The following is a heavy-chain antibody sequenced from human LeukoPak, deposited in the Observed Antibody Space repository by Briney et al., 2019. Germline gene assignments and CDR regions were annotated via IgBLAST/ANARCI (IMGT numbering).Heavy chain of an antibody. CDR1: GCTFSSYA. J-gene: IGHJ6*03. V-gene: IGHV1-69*05. Sequence: ASVKVSCKASGCTFSSYAISWVRQPPGQGLAWMGGIIPIFGTANYAQKFQGRVTITTDESTSTAYMELSSLRSEDTAVYYCAREFLIAARPDEFGGYMDVWGKGTTVTVSS. CDR2: IIPIFGTA. CDR3: AREFLIAARPDEFGGYMDV. D-gene: IGHD6-6*01.